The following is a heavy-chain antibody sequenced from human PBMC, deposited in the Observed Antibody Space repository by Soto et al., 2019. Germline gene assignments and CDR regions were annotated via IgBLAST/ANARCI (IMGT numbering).Heavy chain of an antibody. D-gene: IGHD3-10*01. J-gene: IGHJ6*02. CDR2: IIPIFGTA. V-gene: IGHV1-69*06. CDR3: ARAGMGSGSYPPHYYGMDV. Sequence: SVKVSCKASGGTFSIYAISGVPQSPVQWLEGMGGIIPIFGTANYAQKFQGGVTITADKSTSTAYMELSSLRSEDTAVYYCARAGMGSGSYPPHYYGMDVWGQGTTVTVSS. CDR1: GGTFSIYA.